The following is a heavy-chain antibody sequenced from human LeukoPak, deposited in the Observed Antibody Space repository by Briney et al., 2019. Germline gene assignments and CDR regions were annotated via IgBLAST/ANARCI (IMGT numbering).Heavy chain of an antibody. Sequence: GGSLRLSCAASGFTFSSYWMHWVRQAPGKGLVWVSRINSDGSSTSYADSVKSRFTISRDNAKNTLYLQMNSLRAEDTAVYYCASGYCSGGSCPRVAYWGQGTLVTVSS. CDR2: INSDGSST. J-gene: IGHJ4*02. V-gene: IGHV3-74*01. CDR3: ASGYCSGGSCPRVAY. D-gene: IGHD2-15*01. CDR1: GFTFSSYW.